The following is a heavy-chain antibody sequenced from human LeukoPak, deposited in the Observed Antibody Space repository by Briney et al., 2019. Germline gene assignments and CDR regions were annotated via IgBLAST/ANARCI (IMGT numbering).Heavy chain of an antibody. CDR2: TYYRSKWYN. CDR1: GDSVSSNSAA. Sequence: SQTLSLTCVIPGDSVSSNSAAWNWIRQSPSRGLEWLGRTYYRSKWYNDYAVSVKSRITINPDTSKNQFSLHLNSVTPEDMAVYYCAGYSYGVRPSWGQGTLVTVSS. V-gene: IGHV6-1*01. J-gene: IGHJ5*02. CDR3: AGYSYGVRPS. D-gene: IGHD5-18*01.